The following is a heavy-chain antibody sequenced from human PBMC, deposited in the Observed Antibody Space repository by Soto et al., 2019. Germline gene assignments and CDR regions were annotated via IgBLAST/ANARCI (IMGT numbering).Heavy chain of an antibody. Sequence: QVQLVQSGAEVKKPGSSVKVSCKASGGTFSSYAISWVRQAPGQGLAWMGGIIPIFGTANYAQKFQGRVTIIADESTSTAYRELSSLRAEDTAVYYCARAKDIVVVVAATRRPYYYYGMDVWGQGTTETV. D-gene: IGHD2-15*01. V-gene: IGHV1-69*01. CDR2: IIPIFGTA. CDR3: ARAKDIVVVVAATRRPYYYYGMDV. J-gene: IGHJ6*02. CDR1: GGTFSSYA.